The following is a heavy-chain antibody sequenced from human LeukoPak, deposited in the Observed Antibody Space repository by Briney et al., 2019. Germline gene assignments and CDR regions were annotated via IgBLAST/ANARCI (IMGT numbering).Heavy chain of an antibody. V-gene: IGHV4-39*01. CDR2: IYYSGST. CDR3: ARHGNWNYDFDY. Sequence: SETLSLTCTVSGGSISSSSYYWGWIRQPPGRGLEWIGSIYYSGSTYYNPSLKSRVTISVDTSKNQFSLKLSPVTAADTAVYYCARHGNWNYDFDYWGQGTLVTVSS. D-gene: IGHD1-7*01. CDR1: GGSISSSSYY. J-gene: IGHJ4*02.